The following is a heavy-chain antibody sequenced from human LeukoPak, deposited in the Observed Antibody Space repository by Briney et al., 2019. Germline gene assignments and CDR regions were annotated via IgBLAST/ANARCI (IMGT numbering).Heavy chain of an antibody. Sequence: ASVKVSCKASGYTFTSYYMHWVRQAPGRGLEWMGWISAYNGNTNYAQKLQGRVTMTTDTSTSTAYMELRSLRSDDTAVYYCACLTYYDFWSGYYTIDYWGQGTLVTVSS. CDR1: GYTFTSYY. V-gene: IGHV1-18*04. CDR3: ACLTYYDFWSGYYTIDY. J-gene: IGHJ4*02. D-gene: IGHD3-3*01. CDR2: ISAYNGNT.